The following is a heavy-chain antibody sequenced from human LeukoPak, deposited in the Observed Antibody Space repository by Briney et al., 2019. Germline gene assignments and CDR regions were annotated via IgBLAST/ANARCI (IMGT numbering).Heavy chain of an antibody. J-gene: IGHJ6*02. Sequence: SETLSLTCTVSGGSISSYYWSWIRQPPGKGLEWIGYIYYSGSTNYNPSLESRVTISVDTSKNQFSLRLSSVTAADTAVYYCARALITVAGTDYGMDASGQGTTVTAPS. D-gene: IGHD6-19*01. CDR2: IYYSGST. V-gene: IGHV4-59*01. CDR3: ARALITVAGTDYGMDA. CDR1: GGSISSYY.